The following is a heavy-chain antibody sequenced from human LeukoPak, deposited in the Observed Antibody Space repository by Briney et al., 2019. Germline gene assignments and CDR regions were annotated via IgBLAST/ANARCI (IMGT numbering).Heavy chain of an antibody. V-gene: IGHV3-23*01. CDR2: ISGTGATT. Sequence: GSLRLSCAASGFIFDNYAMSWVRQAPGKGLEWVSSISGTGATTYYADSVKGRFAISRDNSKNTLYLQMSSLRAEDTAVYYGAKDQRFGDLDDYRGQGTLVTVSS. CDR1: GFIFDNYA. J-gene: IGHJ4*02. CDR3: AKDQRFGDLDDY. D-gene: IGHD3-10*01.